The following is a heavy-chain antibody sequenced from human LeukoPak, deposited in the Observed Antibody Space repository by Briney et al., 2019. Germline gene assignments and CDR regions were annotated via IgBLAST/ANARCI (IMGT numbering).Heavy chain of an antibody. CDR2: IYYSGST. J-gene: IGHJ6*03. CDR1: GGFISNYY. Sequence: PSETLFLTCTVSGGFISNYYWSWIRQPPGEELEWIGYIYYSGSTNYNPSLQSRVTISVDTSKNQFSLKLSAVTSAYTASYYCAXXXXXXXXXXXXXXXREYYSYYYYMDVWGKGTTVTISS. CDR3: AXXXXXXXXXXXXXXXREYYSYYYYMDV. V-gene: IGHV4-59*01. D-gene: IGHD2/OR15-2a*01.